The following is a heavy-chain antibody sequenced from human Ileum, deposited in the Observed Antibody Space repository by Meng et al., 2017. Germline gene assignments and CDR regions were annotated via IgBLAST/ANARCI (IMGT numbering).Heavy chain of an antibody. CDR2: IYTSGST. J-gene: IGHJ3*02. CDR1: GGSISSGSYY. D-gene: IGHD6-13*01. CDR3: VKQSLVAAAGTLHAFDI. V-gene: IGHV4-61*02. Sequence: SETLSLTCTVSGGSISSGSYYWSWIRQPAGKGLEWIGRIYTSGSTNYNPSLKSRVTISVDTSKNQFSLKLNSVTAAHTAVYYCVKQSLVAAAGTLHAFDIWGQGTMVTVSS.